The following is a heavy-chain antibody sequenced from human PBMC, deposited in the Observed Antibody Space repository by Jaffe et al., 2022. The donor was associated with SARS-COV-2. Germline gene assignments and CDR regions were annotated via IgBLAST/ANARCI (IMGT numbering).Heavy chain of an antibody. J-gene: IGHJ6*03. V-gene: IGHV3-9*01. CDR3: AKGSTYYYDSSGLGNDYYYYMDV. Sequence: EVQLVESGGGLVQPGRSLRLSCAASGFTFDDYAMHWVRQAPGKGLEWVSGISWNSGSIGYADSVKGRFTISRDNAKNSLYLQMNSLRAEDTALYYCAKGSTYYYDSSGLGNDYYYYMDVWGKGTTVTVSS. D-gene: IGHD3-22*01. CDR1: GFTFDDYA. CDR2: ISWNSGSI.